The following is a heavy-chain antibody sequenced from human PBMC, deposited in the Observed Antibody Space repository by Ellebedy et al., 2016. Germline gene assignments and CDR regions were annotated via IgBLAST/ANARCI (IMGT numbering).Heavy chain of an antibody. Sequence: GGSLRLSXTASGFTFGDYAMNWFRQAPGKGLEWVGFIRSKPYGGTPEYAASVKGRFTISRDDSKSIAYLQMNSLKSEDTAVYYCTRFNFGLERYFDWFDYWGQGTLVIVSS. J-gene: IGHJ4*02. D-gene: IGHD3-9*01. CDR1: GFTFGDYA. CDR3: TRFNFGLERYFDWFDY. V-gene: IGHV3-49*03. CDR2: IRSKPYGGTP.